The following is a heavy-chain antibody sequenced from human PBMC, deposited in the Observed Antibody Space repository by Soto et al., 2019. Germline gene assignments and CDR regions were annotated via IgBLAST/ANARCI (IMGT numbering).Heavy chain of an antibody. J-gene: IGHJ6*03. CDR2: IYYSGST. D-gene: IGHD4-17*01. Sequence: SETLSLTCTVSGGSISSGGYYWSWIRQHPGKGLEWIGYIYYSGSTYYNPSLKSRVTISVDTSKNQFSLKLSSVTAADTAVYYCARQIRYPYYMDVWGKGNPGHRLL. V-gene: IGHV4-31*03. CDR3: ARQIRYPYYMDV. CDR1: GGSISSGGYY.